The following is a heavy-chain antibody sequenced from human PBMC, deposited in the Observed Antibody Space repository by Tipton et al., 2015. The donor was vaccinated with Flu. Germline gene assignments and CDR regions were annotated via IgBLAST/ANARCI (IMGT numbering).Heavy chain of an antibody. CDR2: IKQDGSET. CDR1: GFIFSTYW. J-gene: IGHJ3*02. V-gene: IGHV3-7*01. Sequence: SLRLSCAASGFIFSTYWMTWVRQAPGKGLEWVANIKQDGSETYSVDSVKGRFTISRDNAKNSLYLQMNSLRVEDTAVYYCASLRGSGSYYVYACDIWGQGTIVTNSS. CDR3: ASLRGSGSYYVYACDI. D-gene: IGHD1-26*01.